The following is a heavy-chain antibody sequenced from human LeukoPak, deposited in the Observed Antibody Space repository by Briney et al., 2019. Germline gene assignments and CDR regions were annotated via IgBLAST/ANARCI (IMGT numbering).Heavy chain of an antibody. V-gene: IGHV4-59*08. J-gene: IGHJ3*02. CDR3: ARHIKAFDN. CDR2: IYYSGST. Sequence: PSETLSLTCTVSGGSISSYYWSWIRQPPGKGLEWIGYIYYSGSTNYNPSLKSRVTISVDTSKNQFSLKLSSVTAADTAVYYCARHIKAFDNWGQGTMVTVSS. CDR1: GGSISSYY. D-gene: IGHD1-20*01.